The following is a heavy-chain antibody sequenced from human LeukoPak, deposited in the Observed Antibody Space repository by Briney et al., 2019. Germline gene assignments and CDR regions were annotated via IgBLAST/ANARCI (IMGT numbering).Heavy chain of an antibody. CDR2: ISRASESI. Sequence: PGGSLRLSCAAPGFTFNTYSMSWVRQAPGKGLEWVSIISRASESIFYADSVKGRFTISRDNAKNSLYLQMNDLRAEDTAAYYCARGATDTTRWFGPWGQGTLVTVSS. V-gene: IGHV3-21*01. D-gene: IGHD1-26*01. J-gene: IGHJ5*02. CDR3: ARGATDTTRWFGP. CDR1: GFTFNTYS.